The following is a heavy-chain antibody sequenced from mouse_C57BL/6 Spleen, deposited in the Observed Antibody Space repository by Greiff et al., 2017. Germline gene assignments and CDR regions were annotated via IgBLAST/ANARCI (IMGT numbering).Heavy chain of an antibody. CDR2: ISSGSSTI. Sequence: EVMLVESGGGLVKPGGSLKLSCAASGFTFSDYGMHWVRQAPEKGLEWVAYISSGSSTIYYADTVKGRFTRYRDNAKTTRCLQMTSLRSEDTDMYSCASTCNGGRGTWFAYWGQGTLVTVSA. V-gene: IGHV5-17*01. CDR3: ASTCNGGRGTWFAY. CDR1: GFTFSDYG. D-gene: IGHD1-1*02. J-gene: IGHJ3*01.